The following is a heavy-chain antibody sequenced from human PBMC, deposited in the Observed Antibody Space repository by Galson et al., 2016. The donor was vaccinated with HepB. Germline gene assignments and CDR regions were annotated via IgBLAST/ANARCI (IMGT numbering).Heavy chain of an antibody. CDR2: IIPIFGTA. CDR3: ARDLGRYDYDSSGYYSTKGAFGY. Sequence: SVKVSCKASGGTFSTYAITWVRQAPGQGLEWMGGIIPIFGTANYAQKFQGRVTITADESTSTAYMELSSLRSEDTAVYYCARDLGRYDYDSSGYYSTKGAFGYWGQGTLVTVSS. V-gene: IGHV1-69*13. D-gene: IGHD3-22*01. CDR1: GGTFSTYA. J-gene: IGHJ4*02.